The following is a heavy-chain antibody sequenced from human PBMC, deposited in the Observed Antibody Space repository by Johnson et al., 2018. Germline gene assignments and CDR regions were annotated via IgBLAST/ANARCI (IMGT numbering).Heavy chain of an antibody. J-gene: IGHJ6*03. CDR1: GFTFSSYA. CDR3: ARSPRRIAAAAYYYYYYMDV. D-gene: IGHD6-13*01. Sequence: QVQLVQAGGGVVQPGRSLRLSCAASGFTFSSYAMHWVRQAPGKGLEWVAVISYDGSNKYYADSVKGRFTTSRDNSKNTLYLQMNSLRAEDTAVYYCARSPRRIAAAAYYYYYYMDVWGKGTTVTVSS. CDR2: ISYDGSNK. V-gene: IGHV3-30-3*01.